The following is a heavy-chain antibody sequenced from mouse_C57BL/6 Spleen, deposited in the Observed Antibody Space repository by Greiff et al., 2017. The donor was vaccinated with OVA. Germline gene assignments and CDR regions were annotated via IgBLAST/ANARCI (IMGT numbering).Heavy chain of an antibody. CDR3: ARSTTVVAPYAMDY. J-gene: IGHJ4*01. CDR1: GYAFSSSW. D-gene: IGHD1-1*01. Sequence: QVQLKESGPELVKPGASVKISCKASGYAFSSSWMNWVKQRPGKGLEWIGRIYPGDGDTNYNGKFKGKATLTADKSSSTAYMQLSSLTSEDSAVYFCARSTTVVAPYAMDYRGQGTSVTVSS. CDR2: IYPGDGDT. V-gene: IGHV1-82*01.